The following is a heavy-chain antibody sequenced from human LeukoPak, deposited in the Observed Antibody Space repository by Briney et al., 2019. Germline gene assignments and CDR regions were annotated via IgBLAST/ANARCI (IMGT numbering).Heavy chain of an antibody. Sequence: ASVKVSCKASGYIFTNYGVSWVRQAPGQGLEWMGWISPYNGNTYYAQKSQGRVTMTADTPTSTAYMEVRSLRVDDTAMHYCSRAGGWAREDYKADAFDIWGQGTMVTVSS. CDR2: ISPYNGNT. D-gene: IGHD6-19*01. V-gene: IGHV1-18*01. CDR3: SRAGGWAREDYKADAFDI. CDR1: GYIFTNYG. J-gene: IGHJ3*02.